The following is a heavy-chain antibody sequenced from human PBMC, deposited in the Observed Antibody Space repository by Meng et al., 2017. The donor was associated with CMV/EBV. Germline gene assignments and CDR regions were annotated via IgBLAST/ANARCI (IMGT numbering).Heavy chain of an antibody. D-gene: IGHD3-3*01. CDR1: GFTFSSYI. CDR3: AREIGTYYDFWSGYYSHYYGMDV. V-gene: IGHV3-21*01. Sequence: GESLKISCAASGFTFSSYILNWVRQAPGKGLEWVSSIRSSSSYIYYANSVKGRFTISRDNAKNSLYLQMNSLRAEDTAVYYCAREIGTYYDFWSGYYSHYYGMDVWGQGTTVTVSS. CDR2: IRSSSSYI. J-gene: IGHJ6*02.